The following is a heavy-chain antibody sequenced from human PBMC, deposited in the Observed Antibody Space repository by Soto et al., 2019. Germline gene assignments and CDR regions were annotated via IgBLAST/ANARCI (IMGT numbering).Heavy chain of an antibody. V-gene: IGHV3-23*01. Sequence: PGGSLRLACAASGLTFSSDAMSWVGRAPGKEQEGVSAVSGSGGGTYYADSGKRRFTISRDNSKNTLYLQMIGLRSEDTDVYYSAKALVLFPHALGSFLYRMDVQGQGTTLLVSS. CDR1: GLTFSSDA. D-gene: IGHD3-3*02. CDR3: AKALVLFPHALGSFLYRMDV. J-gene: IGHJ6*02. CDR2: VSGSGGGT.